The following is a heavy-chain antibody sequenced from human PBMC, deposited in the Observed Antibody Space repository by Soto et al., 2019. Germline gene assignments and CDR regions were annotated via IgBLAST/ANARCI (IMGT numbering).Heavy chain of an antibody. CDR3: ARFGPAKQVGWYFDL. Sequence: QLQLQESGPGLVKPSETLSLTCTVSGGSISSSSYYWGWIRQPPGKGLEWIGSIYYSGSTYYNPSLKCRVTISVDTSKNQFSLKLSSVTAADTAVYYCARFGPAKQVGWYFDLWGRGTLVTVSS. J-gene: IGHJ2*01. CDR2: IYYSGST. D-gene: IGHD3-16*01. V-gene: IGHV4-39*01. CDR1: GGSISSSSYY.